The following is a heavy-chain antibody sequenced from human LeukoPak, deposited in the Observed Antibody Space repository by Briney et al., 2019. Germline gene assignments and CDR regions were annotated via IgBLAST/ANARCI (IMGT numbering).Heavy chain of an antibody. J-gene: IGHJ3*02. CDR3: AKTGDYFDSTDYYRPDAFDI. CDR1: EITFRIYA. V-gene: IGHV3-23*01. CDR2: ISGSGSMT. Sequence: GGSLRLSCAGSEITFRIYAMTWVRQAPGKGLEWVSAISGSGSMTYYADSVKGRFTISRDKSNNTLYLQMNSLRAEDTALYYCAKTGDYFDSTDYYRPDAFDIWGQGTMVTVSS. D-gene: IGHD3-22*01.